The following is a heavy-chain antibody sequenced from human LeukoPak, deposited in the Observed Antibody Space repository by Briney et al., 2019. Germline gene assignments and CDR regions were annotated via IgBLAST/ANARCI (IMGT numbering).Heavy chain of an antibody. V-gene: IGHV3-30*18. D-gene: IGHD5-24*01. CDR2: ISYDGSNK. Sequence: PGGSLRLSCAAAGFTFSSYGMHWVRQAPGKGLEGVAFISYDGSNKYYAGSVKGRFTISRDNSKNTLYLQMNSLRAEDTAVYYCAKDARWLQSRGYFDYWGQGTLVTVSS. CDR1: GFTFSSYG. CDR3: AKDARWLQSRGYFDY. J-gene: IGHJ4*02.